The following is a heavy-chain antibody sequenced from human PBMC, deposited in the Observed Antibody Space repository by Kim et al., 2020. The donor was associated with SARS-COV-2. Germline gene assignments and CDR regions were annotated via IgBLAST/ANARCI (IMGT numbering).Heavy chain of an antibody. V-gene: IGHV6-1*01. D-gene: IGHD3-16*01. Sequence: NDYAVSVKSRITINPDTSKNQFSLQLNSVTPEDTAVYYCARDGAVYSFDYWGQGTLVTVSS. CDR3: ARDGAVYSFDY. J-gene: IGHJ4*02. CDR2: N.